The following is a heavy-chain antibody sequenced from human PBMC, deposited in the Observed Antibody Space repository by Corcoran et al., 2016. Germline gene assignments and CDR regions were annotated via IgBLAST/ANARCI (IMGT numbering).Heavy chain of an antibody. CDR1: GYSFSTSW. J-gene: IGHJ4*02. V-gene: IGHV5-51*01. CDR3: ARLSHNSGGYEGDFYY. Sequence: EVQLVQSGAEVKKPGESLKISCKGSGYSFSTSWIGWVRQVPGKGLEWMGIIYPDDSDTRYSPSFQGQVTIPADRSITTAYLQWSSLRASDTAMYDCARLSHNSGGYEGDFYYWGQGTLVTVSS. D-gene: IGHD6-19*01. CDR2: IYPDDSDT.